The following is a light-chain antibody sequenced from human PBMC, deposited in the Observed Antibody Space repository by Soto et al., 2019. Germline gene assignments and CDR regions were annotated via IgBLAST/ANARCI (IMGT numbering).Light chain of an antibody. J-gene: IGLJ1*01. CDR2: EVT. CDR3: SSYTSSNTYV. V-gene: IGLV2-14*01. Sequence: QSVLTQPASVSGSPGQSITISCTGASSDVGGYNYVSWFQQHPGKAPRLMIIEVTNRPSGVSNRFSGSKSGNTASLTISGLQAEDEADYYCSSYTSSNTYVFGTGTKVTV. CDR1: SSDVGGYNY.